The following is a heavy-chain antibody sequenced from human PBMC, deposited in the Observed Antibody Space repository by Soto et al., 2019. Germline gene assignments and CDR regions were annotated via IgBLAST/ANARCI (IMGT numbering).Heavy chain of an antibody. Sequence: PSETLSLTCTVAGGSISSSSYYWGWIRQPPGKGLEWIGSIYYSGSTYYNPSLKSRVTISVDTSKNQFSLKLSSVTAADTAVYYCARLEPLAARLYYYYYGMDVWGQGTTVTVSS. CDR1: GGSISSSSYY. CDR2: IYYSGST. D-gene: IGHD6-6*01. V-gene: IGHV4-39*01. J-gene: IGHJ6*02. CDR3: ARLEPLAARLYYYYYGMDV.